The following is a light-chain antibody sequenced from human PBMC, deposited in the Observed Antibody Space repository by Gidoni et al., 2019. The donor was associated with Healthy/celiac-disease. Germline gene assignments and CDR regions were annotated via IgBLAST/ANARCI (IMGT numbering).Light chain of an antibody. J-gene: IGLJ3*02. V-gene: IGLV3-21*04. Sequence: SYVLTQPPSMSVAPGKTARITCGGNNIRSKSVHWYQQKPGQAPVLVIYYDSDRPSGIPERFSGSNSGNTATLTISRVEAGDEADYYCQVWDSSSDPWVFGGGTKLTVL. CDR2: YDS. CDR3: QVWDSSSDPWV. CDR1: NIRSKS.